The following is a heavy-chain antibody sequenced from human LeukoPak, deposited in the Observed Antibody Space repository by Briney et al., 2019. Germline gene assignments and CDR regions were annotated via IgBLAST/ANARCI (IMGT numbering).Heavy chain of an antibody. J-gene: IGHJ2*01. CDR2: VDPEDGET. CDR1: GYTFTDYY. D-gene: IGHD1-26*01. Sequence: ASVKVSRKVSGYTFTDYYMHWVQQAPGKGLEWMGLVDPEDGETIYAEKFQGRVTITADTSTDTAYMELSSLRSEDTAVYYCATDFHSGSYGNWYFDLWGRGTLVTVSS. CDR3: ATDFHSGSYGNWYFDL. V-gene: IGHV1-69-2*01.